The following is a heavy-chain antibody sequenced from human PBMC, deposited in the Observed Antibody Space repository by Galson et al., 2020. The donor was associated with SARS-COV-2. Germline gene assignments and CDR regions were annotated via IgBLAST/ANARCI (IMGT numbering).Heavy chain of an antibody. Sequence: GESLKISCAASGFTFSSYSMHWVRQAPGKGLEWVAVISYDGSNKYYADSVKGRFTISRDNYKNTLYLQMNSLRAEDTAVYYCAGDSSSSGYYYGMDVWGQGTTVTVSS. CDR2: ISYDGSNK. D-gene: IGHD6-6*01. CDR3: AGDSSSSGYYYGMDV. J-gene: IGHJ6*02. CDR1: GFTFSSYS. V-gene: IGHV3-30*04.